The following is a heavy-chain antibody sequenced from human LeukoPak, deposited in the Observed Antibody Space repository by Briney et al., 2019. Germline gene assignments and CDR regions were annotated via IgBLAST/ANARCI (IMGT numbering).Heavy chain of an antibody. D-gene: IGHD6-6*01. J-gene: IGHJ6*02. CDR3: ASVSKLAPHYYYGMDV. CDR2: INPNSGGT. CDR1: GYTFAGYY. Sequence: ASVKVSCKASGYTFAGYYMHWVRQAPGQGLEWMGWINPNSGGTNYAQKFQGRVTMTRDTSISTAYMELSRLRSDDTAVYYCASVSKLAPHYYYGMDVWGQGTTVTVSS. V-gene: IGHV1-2*02.